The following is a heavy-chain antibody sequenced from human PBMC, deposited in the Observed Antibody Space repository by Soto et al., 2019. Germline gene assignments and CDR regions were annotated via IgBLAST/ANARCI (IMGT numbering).Heavy chain of an antibody. Sequence: EVQLLESGGGLVQPGGSLRLSCAASGFTFSSYAMKWVRQAPGKGLEWVSLIGESGTPTYYADSVKGRFTIARDNSGKTLFLEMYSLRAEDTAGDDCARYIPGGRYYGMDVWGQGTTVTVSS. V-gene: IGHV3-23*01. CDR1: GFTFSSYA. CDR2: IGESGTPT. CDR3: ARYIPGGRYYGMDV. D-gene: IGHD2-2*01. J-gene: IGHJ6*02.